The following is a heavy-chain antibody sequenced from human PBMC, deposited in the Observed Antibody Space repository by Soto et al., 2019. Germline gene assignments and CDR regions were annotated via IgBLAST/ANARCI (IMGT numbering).Heavy chain of an antibody. CDR1: GVSITNTSYY. Sequence: QLQLQESGPGLVKPSETLSLTCTVSGVSITNTSYYWGWIRQPPGKGLEWIGTIYFSGSTFYNPSLKSPLTISVDTSKNQLSLRLSSVTAADTAVYYCARHGSYWGQGTLVAVSS. J-gene: IGHJ4*02. CDR2: IYFSGST. V-gene: IGHV4-39*01. CDR3: ARHGSY.